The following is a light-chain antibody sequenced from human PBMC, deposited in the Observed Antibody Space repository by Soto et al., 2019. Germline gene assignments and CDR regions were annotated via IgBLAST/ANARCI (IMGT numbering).Light chain of an antibody. CDR3: QQYNCWPLT. V-gene: IGKV3D-15*03. CDR2: GAS. Sequence: IVWTQSPATKSVSPLARAALSFRASQSVSNNYLAWYQQKPGQAPRLLIYGASNRATGIPDRFSGSGSGTEFTLTISILQSEDFAVDDCQQYNCWPLTFGGGTKVDIK. CDR1: QSVSNN. J-gene: IGKJ4*01.